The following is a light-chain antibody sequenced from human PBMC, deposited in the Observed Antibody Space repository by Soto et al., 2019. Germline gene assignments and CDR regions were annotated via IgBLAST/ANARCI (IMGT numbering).Light chain of an antibody. V-gene: IGKV3-20*01. CDR2: GAS. CDR3: QHYGPPKYT. Sequence: EIVLTQSPGTLSLSPGERATLSCRASQSVSSTFLVWYQQKTGQAPRLLIYGASSRATDIPDRFCGSGSGTDFTLTISRLETEDFAVYYCQHYGPPKYTFGQGTKLEIK. CDR1: QSVSSTF. J-gene: IGKJ2*01.